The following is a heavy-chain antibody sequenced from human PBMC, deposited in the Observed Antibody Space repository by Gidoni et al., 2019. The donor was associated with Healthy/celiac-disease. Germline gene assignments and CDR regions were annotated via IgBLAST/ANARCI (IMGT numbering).Heavy chain of an antibody. Sequence: QVQLVQSGAEVKKPGASVKVSCKASGYTFTSYYLHWVRQAPGQGLEWMGIINPSGGSTSYAKKFQGRVTMTRDTSTSTVYMELSSLRSEDTAVYYCARAQGSSGAPHSNFDYWGQGTLVTVSS. D-gene: IGHD2-15*01. CDR3: ARAQGSSGAPHSNFDY. V-gene: IGHV1-46*01. J-gene: IGHJ4*02. CDR2: INPSGGST. CDR1: GYTFTSYY.